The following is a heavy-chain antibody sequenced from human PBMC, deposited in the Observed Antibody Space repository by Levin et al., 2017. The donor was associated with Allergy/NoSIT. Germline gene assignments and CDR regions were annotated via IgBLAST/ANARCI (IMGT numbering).Heavy chain of an antibody. CDR3: AKGPLTMAAKQTGYFDY. CDR2: ISYDGSNK. Sequence: SCAASGFTFSSYGMHWVRQAPGKGLEWVAVISYDGSNKYYADSVKGRFTISRDNSKNTLYLQMNSLRAEDTAVYYCAKGPLTMAAKQTGYFDYWGQGTLVTVSS. CDR1: GFTFSSYG. D-gene: IGHD3-3*01. V-gene: IGHV3-30*18. J-gene: IGHJ4*02.